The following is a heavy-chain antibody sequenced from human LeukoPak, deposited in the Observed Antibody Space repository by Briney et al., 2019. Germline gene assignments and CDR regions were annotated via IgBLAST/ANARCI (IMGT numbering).Heavy chain of an antibody. CDR2: ISYDGSNK. J-gene: IGHJ4*02. Sequence: PGRSLRLSCAASGFTFSSYAMHWVRQAPGKGLEWVAVISYDGSNKYYADSVKGRFTISRGNSKNTLYLQMNSLRAEDTAVYYCAKDSPYSRGSHFDYWGQGTLVTVSS. V-gene: IGHV3-30-3*01. CDR3: AKDSPYSRGSHFDY. CDR1: GFTFSSYA. D-gene: IGHD2-21*01.